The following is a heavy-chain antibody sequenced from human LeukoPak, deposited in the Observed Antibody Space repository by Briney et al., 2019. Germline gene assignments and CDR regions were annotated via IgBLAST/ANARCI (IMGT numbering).Heavy chain of an antibody. CDR1: GGSISSGDYY. J-gene: IGHJ6*03. Sequence: PSETLSLTCTVSGGSISSGDYYWSWIRQPPGKGLEWIGYIYYSGSTYYNPSLKSRVTISVDTSKNQFSLKLSSVTAADTAVYYCAKEVVGLRYYMDVWGKGTTVTVSS. CDR3: AKEVVGLRYYMDV. CDR2: IYYSGST. V-gene: IGHV4-30-4*01. D-gene: IGHD1-26*01.